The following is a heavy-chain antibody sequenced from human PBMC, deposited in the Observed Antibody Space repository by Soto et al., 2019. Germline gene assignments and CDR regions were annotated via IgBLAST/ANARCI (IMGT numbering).Heavy chain of an antibody. D-gene: IGHD5-12*01. CDR2: ISYDGRNK. J-gene: IGHJ6*02. V-gene: IGHV3-30*03. CDR3: ARDKFSDIVATNRYYYGMDV. Sequence: LRLSCAAFGFTFSSYGMHWVRQAPGKGLEWVALISYDGRNKFYADSVRGRFAISRDNAKSILYLQMDSLRADDTSFYFCARDKFSDIVATNRYYYGMDVWGQGTTVTVSS. CDR1: GFTFSSYG.